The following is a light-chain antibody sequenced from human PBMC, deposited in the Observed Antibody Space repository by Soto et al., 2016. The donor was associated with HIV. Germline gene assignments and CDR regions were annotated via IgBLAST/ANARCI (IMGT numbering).Light chain of an antibody. J-gene: IGKJ1*01. CDR1: HDISNE. V-gene: IGKV1-6*01. CDR2: AAS. CDR3: LQDYNYPWT. Sequence: AIQMTQSPSSLSASVGDRVTITCRASHDISNELSRYQQKPGKAPNLLIYAASSLQSGVPSRFSGSGSGADFTLTISSLQPEDFATYYCLQDYNYPWTFGQGTKVEIK.